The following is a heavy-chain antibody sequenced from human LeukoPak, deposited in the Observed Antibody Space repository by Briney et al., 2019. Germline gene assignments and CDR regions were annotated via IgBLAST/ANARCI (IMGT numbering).Heavy chain of an antibody. V-gene: IGHV3-23*01. J-gene: IGHJ6*02. D-gene: IGHD3-10*01. Sequence: GGSLRLSCAASGFTFSSYAMSWVRQAPGKGLEWVSAISGSGGSTYYADSVKGRFTISRDNSKNTLYQQMNSLRAEDTAVYYCAKSVTMVRETHYYYYGMDVWGQGTTVTVSS. CDR1: GFTFSSYA. CDR2: ISGSGGST. CDR3: AKSVTMVRETHYYYYGMDV.